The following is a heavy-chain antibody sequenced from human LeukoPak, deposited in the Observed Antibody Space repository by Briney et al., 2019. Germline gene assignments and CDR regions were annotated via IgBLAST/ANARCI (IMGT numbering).Heavy chain of an antibody. Sequence: PSETLSLTCTVSGGSISSGSYYWSWIRQPAGKGLEWIGRIYTSGSTNYNPSLKSRVTMSVDTSKNQFSLKLSSVTAADTAVYYCARLNYYDSIITPLGSDAFDIWGQGTMVTVSS. V-gene: IGHV4-61*02. CDR2: IYTSGST. J-gene: IGHJ3*02. CDR3: ARLNYYDSIITPLGSDAFDI. D-gene: IGHD3-22*01. CDR1: GGSISSGSYY.